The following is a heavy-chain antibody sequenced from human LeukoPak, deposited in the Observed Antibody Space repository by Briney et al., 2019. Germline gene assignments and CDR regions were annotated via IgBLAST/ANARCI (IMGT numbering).Heavy chain of an antibody. J-gene: IGHJ5*02. CDR3: ARDRESWVVAATGLGLFDP. Sequence: GRSLRLSCAASGFTFSSYAMHWVRQAPGKGLEWVAVISYDGSNKYYADSVKGRFTISRDNSKNTLYLQMNSLRAEDTAVYYCARDRESWVVAATGLGLFDPWGQGTLVTVSS. V-gene: IGHV3-30*04. CDR1: GFTFSSYA. CDR2: ISYDGSNK. D-gene: IGHD2-15*01.